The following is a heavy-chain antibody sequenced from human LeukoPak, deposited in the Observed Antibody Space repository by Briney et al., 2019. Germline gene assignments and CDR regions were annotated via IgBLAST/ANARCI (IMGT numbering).Heavy chain of an antibody. D-gene: IGHD5-24*01. Sequence: GGSLRLSCAASGFTFSSYEMNWVRQAPGKGLEWVSYISSSGSTIYYADSVKGRFTISRDNAKNSLYLQMNSLRAEDTAVYYCAREDTMATNYWGQGTLVTVSS. CDR2: ISSSGSTI. V-gene: IGHV3-48*03. CDR1: GFTFSSYE. J-gene: IGHJ4*02. CDR3: AREDTMATNY.